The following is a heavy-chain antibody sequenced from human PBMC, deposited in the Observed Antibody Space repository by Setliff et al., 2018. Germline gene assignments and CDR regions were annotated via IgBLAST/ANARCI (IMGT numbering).Heavy chain of an antibody. V-gene: IGHV3-11*01. D-gene: IGHD6-13*01. CDR2: ISSSGSTI. J-gene: IGHJ6*02. CDR3: ASSIAAAGTNSCYYYGMDV. Sequence: GGSLRLSCAASGFTFSDYYMSWIRQAPGKGLEWVSYISSSGSTIYYADSVKGRFTISRDNAKNSLYLQMNSLRAEDTAVYYCASSIAAAGTNSCYYYGMDVWGQGTTVTVSS. CDR1: GFTFSDYY.